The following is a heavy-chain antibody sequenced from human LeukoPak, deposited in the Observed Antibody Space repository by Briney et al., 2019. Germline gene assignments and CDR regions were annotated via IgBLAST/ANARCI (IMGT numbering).Heavy chain of an antibody. CDR1: GYMFTSHG. V-gene: IGHV1-18*01. D-gene: IGHD3-10*01. CDR3: ARDVTMVRGARYRPYKWFDP. CDR2: ISAQNGNT. J-gene: IGHJ5*02. Sequence: GASVKVSCKSSGYMFTSHGIHWLRQAPGQGLEWMGWISAQNGNTNYMQQFLGRVTMTRDTSASTVYMELRSLKSDDTAVYYCARDVTMVRGARYRPYKWFDPWGQGTLVTVSS.